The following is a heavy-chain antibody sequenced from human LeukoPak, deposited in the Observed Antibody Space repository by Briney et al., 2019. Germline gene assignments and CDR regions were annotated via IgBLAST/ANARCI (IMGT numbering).Heavy chain of an antibody. V-gene: IGHV1-69*05. J-gene: IGHJ5*02. D-gene: IGHD1-26*01. Sequence: GSSVKVSCKASGGTFSSYAISWVRQAPGQGLEWMGRIIPIFGTANYAQKFQGRVTITTDESTSTAYMELSSPRSEDTAVYYCARDIGSSYNWFDPWGQGTLVTVSS. CDR2: IIPIFGTA. CDR1: GGTFSSYA. CDR3: ARDIGSSYNWFDP.